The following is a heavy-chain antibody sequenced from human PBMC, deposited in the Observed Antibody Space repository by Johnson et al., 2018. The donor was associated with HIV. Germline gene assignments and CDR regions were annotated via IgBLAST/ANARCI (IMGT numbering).Heavy chain of an antibody. CDR3: AKDPNPGGDAFDI. CDR1: GFTFSNAW. D-gene: IGHD1-14*01. V-gene: IGHV3-23*04. J-gene: IGHJ3*02. CDR2: ISGSGGRT. Sequence: VQLVESGGGLVKPGGSLRLSCAASGFTFSNAWMSWVRQAPGKGLEWVSAISGSGGRTYYADSVKGRFTISRDNSKNTLYLQMNSLRAEDTAVYYCAKDPNPGGDAFDIWGQGTMVTVSS.